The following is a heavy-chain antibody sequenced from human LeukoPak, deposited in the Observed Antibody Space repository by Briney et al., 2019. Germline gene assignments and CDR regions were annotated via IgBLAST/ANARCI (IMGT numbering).Heavy chain of an antibody. Sequence: GESLRLSCAASGFTFSSYWMHWVRQAPGKGLVWVSRIKSDGSSTSYADSVKGRFTISRDNAKNTLYLQMNSLRAEDTAVYYCARVAAASGAFDIWGQGTMVTVSS. CDR2: IKSDGSST. J-gene: IGHJ3*02. CDR3: ARVAAASGAFDI. CDR1: GFTFSSYW. V-gene: IGHV3-74*01. D-gene: IGHD6-13*01.